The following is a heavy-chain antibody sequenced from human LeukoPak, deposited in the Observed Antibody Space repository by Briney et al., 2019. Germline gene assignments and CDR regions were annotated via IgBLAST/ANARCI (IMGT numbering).Heavy chain of an antibody. CDR2: INLRGST. V-gene: IGHV4-34*01. Sequence: SETLSLTCAVYGGSFNDYYWNWIRQPPGKGLEWIGEINLRGSTTYNPSLKSRVTISLDESKNQFSLKLSSVTAADTAVYYCATMVAPTYFYYYMDVWGKGTTVTVSS. D-gene: IGHD5-12*01. CDR3: ATMVAPTYFYYYMDV. CDR1: GGSFNDYY. J-gene: IGHJ6*03.